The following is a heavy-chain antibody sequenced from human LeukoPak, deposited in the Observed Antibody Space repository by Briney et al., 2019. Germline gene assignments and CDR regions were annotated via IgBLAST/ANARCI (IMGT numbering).Heavy chain of an antibody. Sequence: GGSLRLSCAASGFTFSSYAMSWVRQAPGKGLEWVSAISGGGDNTYYADSVKGRFTISRDNSRNTLYVQMTSLRAEDTAVYYCVREDTAMVLSLDYWGQGTLVTVSS. CDR2: ISGGGDNT. V-gene: IGHV3-23*01. CDR1: GFTFSSYA. D-gene: IGHD5-18*01. CDR3: VREDTAMVLSLDY. J-gene: IGHJ4*02.